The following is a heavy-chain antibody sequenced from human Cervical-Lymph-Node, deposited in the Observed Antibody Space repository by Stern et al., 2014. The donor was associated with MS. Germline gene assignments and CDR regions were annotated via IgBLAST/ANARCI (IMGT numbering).Heavy chain of an antibody. CDR1: GGTFSSYD. CDR2: IIPIFGTA. J-gene: IGHJ6*02. CDR3: ARGELKEGLVRGMDV. Sequence: VQLVESGAEVKKPGSSVKVSCKASGGTFSSYDISWGRQAPGQGLAWMGGIIPIFGTANYAQKFQGRVTITADESTSTAYMEPSSLRSEDTPVYYCARGELKEGLVRGMDVWGQGTTVTVSS. V-gene: IGHV1-69*01. D-gene: IGHD1-26*01.